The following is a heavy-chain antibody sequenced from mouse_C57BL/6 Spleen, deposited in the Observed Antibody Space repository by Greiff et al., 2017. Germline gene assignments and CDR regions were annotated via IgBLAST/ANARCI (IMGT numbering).Heavy chain of an antibody. CDR3: TRVPYYYGSSYGYFDV. D-gene: IGHD1-1*01. CDR2: ISSGGDYI. V-gene: IGHV5-9-1*02. J-gene: IGHJ1*03. CDR1: GFTFSSYA. Sequence: EVKLQESGEGLVKPGGSLKLSCAASGFTFSSYAMSWVRQTPEKRLEWVAYISSGGDYIYYADTVKGRFTISRDNARNTLYLQMSSLKSEDTAMYYCTRVPYYYGSSYGYFDVWGTGTTVTVSS.